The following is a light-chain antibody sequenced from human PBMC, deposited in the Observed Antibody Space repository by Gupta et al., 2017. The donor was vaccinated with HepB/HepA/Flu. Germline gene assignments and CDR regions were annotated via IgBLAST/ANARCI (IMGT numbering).Light chain of an antibody. Sequence: EIVMTPSTVTLSVSPGERATLSCRASQNVNSNLAWYQQKPGQAPRLLIDGASTRATGIPGRFSGAGSGTQFTLTISSVQSEEYAVYFCQHYNGWPPWTFGQGTKLEMK. CDR1: QNVNSN. CDR2: GAS. CDR3: QHYNGWPPWT. J-gene: IGKJ1*01. V-gene: IGKV3-15*01.